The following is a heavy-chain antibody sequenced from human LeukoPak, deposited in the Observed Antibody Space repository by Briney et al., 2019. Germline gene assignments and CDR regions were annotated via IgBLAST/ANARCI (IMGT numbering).Heavy chain of an antibody. Sequence: ASVKVSCTASGYTFTSYYMHWVRQAPGQGLEWMGIINPSGGSTSYAQKLQGRVTMTRDMSTSTVYMELSSLRSEDTAVYYCARVTRTASRMVSPSFDYWGQGTLVTVSS. CDR1: GYTFTSYY. CDR3: ARVTRTASRMVSPSFDY. J-gene: IGHJ4*02. CDR2: INPSGGST. D-gene: IGHD2-8*01. V-gene: IGHV1-46*01.